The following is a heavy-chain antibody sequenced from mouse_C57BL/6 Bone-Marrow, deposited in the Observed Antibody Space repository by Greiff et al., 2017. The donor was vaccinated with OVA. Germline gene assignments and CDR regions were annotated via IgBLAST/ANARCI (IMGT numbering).Heavy chain of an antibody. CDR1: GYSITSGYY. CDR2: ISYDGSN. J-gene: IGHJ4*01. Sequence: ESGPGLVKPSQSLSLTCSVTGYSITSGYYWNWIRQFPGNKLEWMGYISYDGSNNYNPSLKNRISITRDTSKNQFFLKLNSVTTEDTATYYCARGDYGYDNAMDYWGQGTSVTVSS. V-gene: IGHV3-6*01. CDR3: ARGDYGYDNAMDY. D-gene: IGHD2-2*01.